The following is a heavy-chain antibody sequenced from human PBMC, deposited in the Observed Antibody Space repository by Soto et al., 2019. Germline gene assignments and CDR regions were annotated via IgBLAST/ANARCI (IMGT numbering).Heavy chain of an antibody. CDR1: GFSLTTSGVG. CDR3: AHKSLVPFGMDV. D-gene: IGHD3-10*01. V-gene: IGHV2-5*02. J-gene: IGHJ6*02. CDR2: IYWDDDK. Sequence: QITLKESGPTLVKPTQTLTLTCTFSGFSLTTSGVGVGWIRQPPGKALEWLALIYWDDDKRYSPSLKNRLTITKDTSRNQVVLTLLDLDPVDTATYYCAHKSLVPFGMDVWGQGTTVTVAS.